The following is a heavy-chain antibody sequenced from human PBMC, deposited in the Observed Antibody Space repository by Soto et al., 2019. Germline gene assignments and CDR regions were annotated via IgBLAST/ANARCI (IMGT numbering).Heavy chain of an antibody. Sequence: QVQLVQSGAEVKKPGSSVKVSCKASGGTFSSYAISWVRQAPGQGLEWMGGIIPIFGTANYAQKFQGRVTITADKSTSTAYMELSSLRSEDTAVYYCVRDPKGYSSGWYLGYFDYWGQGTLVTVSS. D-gene: IGHD6-19*01. CDR3: VRDPKGYSSGWYLGYFDY. CDR1: GGTFSSYA. J-gene: IGHJ4*02. V-gene: IGHV1-69*06. CDR2: IIPIFGTA.